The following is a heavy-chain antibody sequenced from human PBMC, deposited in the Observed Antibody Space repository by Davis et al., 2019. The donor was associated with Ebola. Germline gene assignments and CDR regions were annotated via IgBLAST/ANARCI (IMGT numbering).Heavy chain of an antibody. CDR2: ISYDGSNK. D-gene: IGHD5-18*01. CDR1: GFSFSSYW. J-gene: IGHJ6*02. Sequence: GGSLRLSCAASGFSFSSYWMSWVRQAPGKGLEWVAVISYDGSNKYYADSVKGRFTISRDNSKNTLYLQMNSLRAEDTAVYYCAKADTAMVFYYYYYGMDVWGQGTTVTVSS. CDR3: AKADTAMVFYYYYYGMDV. V-gene: IGHV3-30*18.